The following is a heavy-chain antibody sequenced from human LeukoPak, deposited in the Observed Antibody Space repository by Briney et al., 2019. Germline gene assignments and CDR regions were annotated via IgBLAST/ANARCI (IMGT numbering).Heavy chain of an antibody. Sequence: GASVKVSCKASGYTFTSYDINWVRQATGQGLEWMGWMNPNSGNTGYAQKFQGRVTMTRNTSISTAYMELSSLRSEDTAVYYCARDQEGETYCYGSGSYYLPAYWGQGTLVTVSS. CDR3: ARDQEGETYCYGSGSYYLPAY. CDR2: MNPNSGNT. J-gene: IGHJ4*02. CDR1: GYTFTSYD. V-gene: IGHV1-8*01. D-gene: IGHD3-10*01.